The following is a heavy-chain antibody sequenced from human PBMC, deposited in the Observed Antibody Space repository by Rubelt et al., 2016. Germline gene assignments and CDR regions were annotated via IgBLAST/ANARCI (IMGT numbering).Heavy chain of an antibody. CDR3: ARFAIGGHSSGYLFDY. Sequence: QVQLVQSGAEVKKPGASVKVSCKASGYTFTGYYMHWVRQAPGQGLEWMGWINPNSGGTNYAQKFKGRVTMTRDTSISTAYMEPSRLRSDDTAVYYCARFAIGGHSSGYLFDYWGQGTLVTVSS. CDR1: GYTFTGYY. V-gene: IGHV1-2*02. CDR2: INPNSGGT. D-gene: IGHD3-22*01. J-gene: IGHJ4*02.